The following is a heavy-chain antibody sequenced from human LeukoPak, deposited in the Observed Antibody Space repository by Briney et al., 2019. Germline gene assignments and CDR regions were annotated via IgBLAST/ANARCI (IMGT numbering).Heavy chain of an antibody. CDR1: GGSISSYY. D-gene: IGHD4-11*01. J-gene: IGHJ4*02. V-gene: IGHV4-59*01. CDR2: IYYRGST. CDR3: ARAVTPVILFDY. Sequence: SETLSPTCTVSGGSISSYYWSWIRQPPGKGLEWIGYIYYRGSTNYNPYPQSRVPISVATSNNKFSLKLSSVTAADTAAYYCARAVTPVILFDYWGQGTLVTVSS.